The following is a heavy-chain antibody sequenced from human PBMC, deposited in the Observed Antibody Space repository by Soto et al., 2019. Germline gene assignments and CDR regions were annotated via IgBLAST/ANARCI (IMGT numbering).Heavy chain of an antibody. V-gene: IGHV1-69*13. Sequence: SVKVSCKASGGTFSSYAISWVRQAPGQGLEWMGGIIPIFGTANYAQKFQGRVTITADESTSTAYMELSSLRSEDTAVYYCARLPRAHSGYYSFYFDYWGQGTLVTVSS. CDR3: ARLPRAHSGYYSFYFDY. D-gene: IGHD3-22*01. CDR2: IIPIFGTA. J-gene: IGHJ4*02. CDR1: GGTFSSYA.